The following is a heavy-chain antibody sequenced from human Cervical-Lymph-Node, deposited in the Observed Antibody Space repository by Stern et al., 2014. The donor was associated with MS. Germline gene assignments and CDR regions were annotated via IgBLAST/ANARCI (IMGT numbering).Heavy chain of an antibody. D-gene: IGHD5-12*01. CDR1: GGTFNNHV. V-gene: IGHV1-69*06. Sequence: VQLVESGAGVKKLGSSGKASCKAFGGTFNNHVFSWGRQARGQGLGWLGGIVPLFGTPDYARKFQGRVTITADKSTSTVHMVLSSLNREDTGIYYCANRDMGYTYGRHDYWGQGTLVTVS. J-gene: IGHJ4*02. CDR2: IVPLFGTP. CDR3: ANRDMGYTYGRHDY.